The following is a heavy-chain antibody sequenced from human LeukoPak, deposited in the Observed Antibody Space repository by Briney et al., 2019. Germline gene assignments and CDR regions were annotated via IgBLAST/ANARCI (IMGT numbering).Heavy chain of an antibody. V-gene: IGHV4-4*07. CDR3: ARDHPLDYYDSSALGAFDI. Sequence: SETLSLTCTVSGGSISSYYWSWIRQPAGKGLEWIGRIYTCGSTNYNPSLKSRVTMSVDTSKNQFSLKLSSVTAADTAMYYCARDHPLDYYDSSALGAFDIWGQGTMVTLSS. D-gene: IGHD3-22*01. CDR2: IYTCGST. CDR1: GGSISSYY. J-gene: IGHJ3*02.